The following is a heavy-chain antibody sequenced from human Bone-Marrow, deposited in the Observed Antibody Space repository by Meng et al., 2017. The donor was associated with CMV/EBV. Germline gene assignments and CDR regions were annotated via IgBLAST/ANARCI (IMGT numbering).Heavy chain of an antibody. CDR1: GFTVSSNY. CDR2: ISWNSGSI. Sequence: SLKISCAASGFTVSSNYMSWVRQAPGKGLEWVSGISWNSGSIGYADSVKGRFTISRDNAKNSLYLQMNSLRAEDTAVYYCARESAWYSYGYGDYYYGMDVWGRGTTVTVSS. D-gene: IGHD5-18*01. CDR3: ARESAWYSYGYGDYYYGMDV. J-gene: IGHJ6*02. V-gene: IGHV3-9*01.